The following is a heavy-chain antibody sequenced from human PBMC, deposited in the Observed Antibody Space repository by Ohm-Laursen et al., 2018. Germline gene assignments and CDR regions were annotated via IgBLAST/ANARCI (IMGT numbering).Heavy chain of an antibody. CDR1: GGTFSSYA. J-gene: IGHJ4*02. CDR3: ARDGLGDPYDY. Sequence: SSVKVSCKTSGGTFSSYAISWVRQAPGQGLEWMGRIIPILGIANCAQKFQGRVTITADKSTSTAYMELSSLRSEDTAVYYCARDGLGDPYDYWGQGTLVTVSS. V-gene: IGHV1-69*04. CDR2: IIPILGIA. D-gene: IGHD2-21*02.